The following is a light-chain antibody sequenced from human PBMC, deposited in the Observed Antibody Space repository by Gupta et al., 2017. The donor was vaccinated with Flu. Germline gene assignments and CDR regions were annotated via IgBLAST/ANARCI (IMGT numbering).Light chain of an antibody. Sequence: QITQSPSSLPASVGDRVAMTCRASQSISTWLAWYHQKPGKAPRLLIYKASTVESGVPSRFRGSGSGTEFTLTISGRQTEDFANYYCQQDNGLSRTFGQGTKLEIK. CDR2: KAS. V-gene: IGKV1-5*03. J-gene: IGKJ1*01. CDR3: QQDNGLSRT. CDR1: QSISTW.